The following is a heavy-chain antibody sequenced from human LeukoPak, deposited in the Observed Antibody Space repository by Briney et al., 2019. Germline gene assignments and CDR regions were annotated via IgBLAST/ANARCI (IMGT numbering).Heavy chain of an antibody. CDR3: ARDREYSGSYPLRY. J-gene: IGHJ4*02. CDR2: IDYSGNT. D-gene: IGHD1-26*01. Sequence: PSETLSLTCTVSAGSITSGYFWGWVRQPPGKGLEWIGSIDYSGNTYYNPSLKSRLTISLDTSKNQFSLRLNSVTAADTAVYYCARDREYSGSYPLRYWGQGTLVTVSS. V-gene: IGHV4-39*07. CDR1: AGSITSGYF.